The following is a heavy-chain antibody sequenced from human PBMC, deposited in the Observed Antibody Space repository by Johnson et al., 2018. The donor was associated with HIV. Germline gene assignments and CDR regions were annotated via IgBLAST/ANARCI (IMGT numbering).Heavy chain of an antibody. D-gene: IGHD6-13*01. CDR1: GFSFSSYW. CDR3: ARDGESQQLPLGDAFDF. J-gene: IGHJ3*01. Sequence: MQLVESGGGVVRPGGSLRLSCAASGFSFSSYWMSWVRQAPGKGLEWVANIKQDGSEKYYADSVKGRFTISRDNSKNTLYLQMNSLRVEDTAVYYCARDGESQQLPLGDAFDFWGQGTMVTVSS. V-gene: IGHV3-7*01. CDR2: IKQDGSEK.